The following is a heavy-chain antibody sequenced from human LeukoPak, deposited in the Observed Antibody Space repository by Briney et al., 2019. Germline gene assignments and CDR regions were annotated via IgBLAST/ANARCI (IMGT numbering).Heavy chain of an antibody. V-gene: IGHV3-23*01. CDR3: AKIPQVATYTVPNFDF. J-gene: IGHJ4*02. CDR1: GFTLSSYE. Sequence: PGGSLRLSCTVSGFTLSSYEMTWFRQAPGKGLEWVSSIGYGGSDTHYADSVKGRFTISRDNSKNTLYLQMNSLRAEDTAVYYCAKIPQVATYTVPNFDFWGQGTLVTVSS. CDR2: IGYGGSDT. D-gene: IGHD3-16*01.